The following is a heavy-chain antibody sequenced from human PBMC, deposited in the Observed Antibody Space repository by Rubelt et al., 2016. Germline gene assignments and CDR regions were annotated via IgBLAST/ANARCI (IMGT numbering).Heavy chain of an antibody. J-gene: IGHJ4*02. V-gene: IGHV3-30-3*02. Sequence: SYAMHWVRQAPGQGLEWAAVISSDGSNKHYADSLQGRFTISRDNSKNTLYLQMNSLRAEDTAVYYRAKVGLHYYDSSGLDYWGQGTLVTVSS. CDR2: ISSDGSNK. CDR1: SYA. D-gene: IGHD3-22*01. CDR3: AKVGLHYYDSSGLDY.